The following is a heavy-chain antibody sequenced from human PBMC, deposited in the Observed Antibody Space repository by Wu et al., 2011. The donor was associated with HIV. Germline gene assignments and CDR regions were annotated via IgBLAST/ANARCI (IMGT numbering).Heavy chain of an antibody. J-gene: IGHJ3*02. CDR2: VIPILGTT. CDR1: GGTFSTYA. D-gene: IGHD1-26*01. CDR3: ASGGSGSYLDAFDI. V-gene: IGHV1-69*11. Sequence: QVQLVQSGAEVKKPGSSVKVSCKASGGTFSTYAISWVRQAPGQGPEWMGRVIPILGTTNYAQKFQGRVTITADESTSTAYMELSSLRSDDTAVYYXASGGSGSYLDAFDIWGQGQWVTGLF.